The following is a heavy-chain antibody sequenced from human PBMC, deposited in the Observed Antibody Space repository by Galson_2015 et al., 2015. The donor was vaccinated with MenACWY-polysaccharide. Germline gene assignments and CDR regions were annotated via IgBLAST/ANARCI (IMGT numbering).Heavy chain of an antibody. J-gene: IGHJ5*01. Sequence: SLRLSCAASGFTFSSYGMSWVRQTPGKGLEWVSAISGSGTNTYYADSVKGRFTISRDNSQNTLHLQMNSLRAEDTAVYYCVKYNKNYISFDSWGQGTLVTVSS. V-gene: IGHV3-23*01. CDR2: ISGSGTNT. CDR1: GFTFSSYG. D-gene: IGHD1-1*01. CDR3: VKYNKNYISFDS.